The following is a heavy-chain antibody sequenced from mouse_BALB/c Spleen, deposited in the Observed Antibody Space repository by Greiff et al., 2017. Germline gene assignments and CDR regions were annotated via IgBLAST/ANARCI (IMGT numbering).Heavy chain of an antibody. CDR2: ISSGSSTI. D-gene: IGHD1-2*01. J-gene: IGHJ4*01. Sequence: DEHLVESGGGLVQPGGSRKLSCAASGFTFSSFGMHWVRQAPEKGLEWVAYISSGSSTIYYADTVKGRFTISRDNPKNTLFLQMTSLRSEDTAMYYCARRTTALMDYWGQGTSVTVSS. CDR3: ARRTTALMDY. V-gene: IGHV5-17*02. CDR1: GFTFSSFG.